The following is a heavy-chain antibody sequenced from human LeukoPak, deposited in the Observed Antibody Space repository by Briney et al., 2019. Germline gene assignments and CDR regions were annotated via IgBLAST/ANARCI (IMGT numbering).Heavy chain of an antibody. CDR1: GYTFTNYY. D-gene: IGHD3-16*01. J-gene: IGHJ5*02. CDR2: INPSVGTT. V-gene: IGHV1-46*01. CDR3: ARDWGNRFCDP. Sequence: ASVKVSCKASGYTFTNYYIHWVRQAPGQGLAWMGTINPSVGTTRSAQGRVSLTRDTSTSTVYMELSSLRSEDTAVYYCARDWGNRFCDPWGQGTLVTVSS.